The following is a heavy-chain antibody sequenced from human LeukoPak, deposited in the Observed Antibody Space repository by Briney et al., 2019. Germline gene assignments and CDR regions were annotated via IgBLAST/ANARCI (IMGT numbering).Heavy chain of an antibody. CDR1: GGSVGSGGCY. V-gene: IGHV4-30-4*01. CDR2: IYYSGST. D-gene: IGHD3-22*01. J-gene: IGHJ3*02. CDR3: ARDAPYYYDSSGYYLDASDI. Sequence: LSLTCTVSGGSVGSGGCYWRWMRHPPGKGLEWIGYIYYSGSTYYNPSLKSRLTISVDTSKNQFSLKLSSVTAADTAVYYCARDAPYYYDSSGYYLDASDIWGQGTMVTVSS.